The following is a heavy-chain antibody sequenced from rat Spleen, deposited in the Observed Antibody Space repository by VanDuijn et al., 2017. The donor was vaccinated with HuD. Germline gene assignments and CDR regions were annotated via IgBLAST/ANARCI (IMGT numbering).Heavy chain of an antibody. CDR3: ARPTEGIAWFVY. V-gene: IGHV5-25*01. J-gene: IGHJ2*01. Sequence: EVQLVESDGGLVQPGRSLKLSCAASGFTFSDYYMVWVRQAPTKGLEWVASITTGGAITSYRDSVKGRFTISRDNAKSTLFLQMDSLRSEDTATYYCARPTEGIAWFVYWGQGVMVTVSS. D-gene: IGHD1-11*01. CDR2: ITTGGAIT. CDR1: GFTFSDYY.